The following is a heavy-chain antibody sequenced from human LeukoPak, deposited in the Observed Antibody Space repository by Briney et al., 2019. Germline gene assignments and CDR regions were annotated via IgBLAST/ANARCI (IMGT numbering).Heavy chain of an antibody. CDR3: ARDLVGWPDGYAIVATPRGYDI. CDR1: GFTFSSYS. J-gene: IGHJ3*02. V-gene: IGHV3-21*01. Sequence: PGGSLRLSCAASGFTFSSYSMNWVRQAPGKGLEWVSSISNSSSYIYYADSVKGRFTISRDNAKNSLYLQMNSLRAEDTAVYYCARDLVGWPDGYAIVATPRGYDIWGQGTMVTVSS. D-gene: IGHD5-12*01. CDR2: ISNSSSYI.